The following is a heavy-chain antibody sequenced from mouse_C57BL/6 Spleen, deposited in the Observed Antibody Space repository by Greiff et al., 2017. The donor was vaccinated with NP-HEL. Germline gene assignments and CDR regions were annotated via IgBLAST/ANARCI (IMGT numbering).Heavy chain of an antibody. CDR2: IDPSDSYT. CDR1: GYTFTSYW. D-gene: IGHD1-1*01. V-gene: IGHV1-69*01. J-gene: IGHJ1*03. Sequence: VQLQQSGAELVMPGASVKLSCKASGYTFTSYWMHWVKQRPGQGLEWIGEIDPSDSYTNYNQKFKGKSTLTVDKSSSTAYMQLSSLTSEDSAVYYCARGGVVRYFDVWGTGTTVTVSS. CDR3: ARGGVVRYFDV.